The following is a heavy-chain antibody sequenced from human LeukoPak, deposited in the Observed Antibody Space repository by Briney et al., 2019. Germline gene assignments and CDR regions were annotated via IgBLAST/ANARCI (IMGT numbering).Heavy chain of an antibody. D-gene: IGHD6-13*01. CDR2: INPNSGGT. V-gene: IGHV1-2*02. Sequence: GASVKVSCKASGYTFTGYYMHWVRQAPGQGLEWMGWINPNSGGTNYAQKFQGRVTMTRDTSISTAYMELSRLRSDDTAVYYCARVGAGSWYSAPVLFDYWGQGTLVTVSS. CDR1: GYTFTGYY. CDR3: ARVGAGSWYSAPVLFDY. J-gene: IGHJ4*02.